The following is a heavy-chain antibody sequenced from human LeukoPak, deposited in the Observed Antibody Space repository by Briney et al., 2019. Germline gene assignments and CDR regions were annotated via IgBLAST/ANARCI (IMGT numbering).Heavy chain of an antibody. D-gene: IGHD5-24*01. CDR2: INPNSGGT. CDR3: AADGNRDGYPGY. J-gene: IGHJ4*02. Sequence: ASVKVFCKASGYTFTGYYMHWVRQAPGQGLEWMGWINPNSGGTNYAQKFQGRVTMTRDTSISTAYMELSRLRSDDTAVYYCAADGNRDGYPGYWGQGTLVTVSS. V-gene: IGHV1-2*02. CDR1: GYTFTGYY.